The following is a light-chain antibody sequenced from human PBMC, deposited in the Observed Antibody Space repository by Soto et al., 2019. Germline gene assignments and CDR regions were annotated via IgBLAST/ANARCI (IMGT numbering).Light chain of an antibody. J-gene: IGLJ2*01. CDR1: SSNIGNNY. CDR3: GTWDSSLSAGV. V-gene: IGLV1-51*01. CDR2: DNN. Sequence: QSVLTQPHSVSAAPGQRVTISCSGSSSNIGNNYVTWYQQLLGTAPKLLIYDNNKRPSGIPDRFSGSKSGTSATLGITGLQAGEEADYHCGTWDSSLSAGVFGGGTKVTVL.